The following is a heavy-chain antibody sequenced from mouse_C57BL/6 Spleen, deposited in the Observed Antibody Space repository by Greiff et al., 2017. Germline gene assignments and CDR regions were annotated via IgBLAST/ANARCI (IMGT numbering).Heavy chain of an antibody. Sequence: EVKLMESEGGLVQPGSSMKLSCTASGFTFSDYYMAWVRQVPEKGLEWVANINYDGSSTYYLDSLKSRFIISRDNAKNILYLQMSSLKSEDTATYYCARAGGNYLYFDYWGQGTTLTVSS. CDR1: GFTFSDYY. V-gene: IGHV5-16*01. CDR2: INYDGSST. CDR3: ARAGGNYLYFDY. D-gene: IGHD2-1*01. J-gene: IGHJ2*01.